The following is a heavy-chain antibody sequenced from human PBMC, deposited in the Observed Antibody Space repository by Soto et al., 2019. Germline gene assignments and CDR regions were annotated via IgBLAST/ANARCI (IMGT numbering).Heavy chain of an antibody. CDR2: ISAYNGNT. D-gene: IGHD3-3*01. Sequence: ASVKVSCKASGYTFTSYGISWVRQAPGQGLEWMGWISAYNGNTNYAQKLQGRVTMTTDTSTSTAYMELRSLRSDDTAVYYCARDADRITIFGVVIIWEIWGKGTMVTFPS. CDR3: ARDADRITIFGVVIIWEI. V-gene: IGHV1-18*01. CDR1: GYTFTSYG. J-gene: IGHJ3*02.